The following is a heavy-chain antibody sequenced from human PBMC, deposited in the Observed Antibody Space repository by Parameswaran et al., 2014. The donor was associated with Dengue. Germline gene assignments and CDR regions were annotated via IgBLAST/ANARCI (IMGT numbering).Heavy chain of an antibody. Sequence: PGKGLEWIGEINHSGSTNYNPSLKSRVTISVDTSKNQFSLKLSSVTAADTAVYYCARGLYSSSWYDGWGQGTLVTVSS. V-gene: IGHV4-34*01. D-gene: IGHD6-13*01. CDR3: ARGLYSSSWYDG. CDR2: INHSGST. J-gene: IGHJ4*02.